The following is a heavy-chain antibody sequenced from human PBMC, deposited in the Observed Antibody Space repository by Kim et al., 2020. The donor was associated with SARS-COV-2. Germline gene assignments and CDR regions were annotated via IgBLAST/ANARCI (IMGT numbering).Heavy chain of an antibody. V-gene: IGHV4-61*01. J-gene: IGHJ6*02. CDR1: GGSVSSGSYY. CDR3: ARDGGIFGVATAV. CDR2: MYYSGST. Sequence: SETLSLTCTVSGGSVSSGSYYWSWIRQPPGKGLEWIGYMYYSGSTNYNPSLKSRVTISVDTSKNQFSLKLSSVTAADTAVYYCARDGGIFGVATAVWGQG. D-gene: IGHD3-3*01.